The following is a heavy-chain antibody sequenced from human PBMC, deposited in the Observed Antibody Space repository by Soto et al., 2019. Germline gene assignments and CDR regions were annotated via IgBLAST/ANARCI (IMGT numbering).Heavy chain of an antibody. D-gene: IGHD3-16*01. Sequence: GGSLSHASAASGFSFSLQATHWGRQAPGKGLEWVAVISKDGSHKYYIDSVEDRFTVSRDNSKHILYLHVNSLRDEDTAVYYCARLGSGAVAGSFGFWGPGTLV. V-gene: IGHV3-30*04. J-gene: IGHJ4*02. CDR3: ARLGSGAVAGSFGF. CDR1: GFSFSLQA. CDR2: ISKDGSHK.